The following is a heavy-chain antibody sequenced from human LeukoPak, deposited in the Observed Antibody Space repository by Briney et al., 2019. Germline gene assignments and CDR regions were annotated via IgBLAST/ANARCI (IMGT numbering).Heavy chain of an antibody. Sequence: EASVKVSCKASGFTFTSSAVQWVRQARGQRLEWIGWIVVGSGNTNYAQKFQERVTITRDMSTSTAYMELSSLRSEDTAVYYCATYDPSTYYDILTESDAFDIWGQGTMVTVSP. D-gene: IGHD3-9*01. V-gene: IGHV1-58*01. CDR3: ATYDPSTYYDILTESDAFDI. CDR1: GFTFTSSA. CDR2: IVVGSGNT. J-gene: IGHJ3*02.